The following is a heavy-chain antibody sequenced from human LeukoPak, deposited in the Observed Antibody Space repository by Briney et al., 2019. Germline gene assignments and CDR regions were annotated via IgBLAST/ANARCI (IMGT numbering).Heavy chain of an antibody. V-gene: IGHV1-46*01. CDR3: ARDPGGFLEWLLD. Sequence: ASVKVSCKASGYTFTGYYIHWVRQAPGQGLEWMGIINPSGGSTSYAQKFQGRVTMTRDTSTSTVYMELSSLRSEDTAVYYCARDPGGFLEWLLDWGQGTLVTVSS. CDR1: GYTFTGYY. D-gene: IGHD3-3*01. J-gene: IGHJ4*02. CDR2: INPSGGST.